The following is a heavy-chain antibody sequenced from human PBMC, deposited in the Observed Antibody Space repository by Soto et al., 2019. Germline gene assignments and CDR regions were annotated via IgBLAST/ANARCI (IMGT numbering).Heavy chain of an antibody. D-gene: IGHD5-12*01. CDR3: ARGGHSGYDYRNYYYGMDV. Sequence: GGSLRLSCAASGFTFSSYAMSWVRQAPGKGLEWVSAFRGDGTGAHYADSVKGRFTISRDNSKNTLYLQMNSLRAEDTAVYYCARGGHSGYDYRNYYYGMDVWGQGTTVTVSS. CDR1: GFTFSSYA. V-gene: IGHV3-23*01. J-gene: IGHJ6*02. CDR2: FRGDGTGA.